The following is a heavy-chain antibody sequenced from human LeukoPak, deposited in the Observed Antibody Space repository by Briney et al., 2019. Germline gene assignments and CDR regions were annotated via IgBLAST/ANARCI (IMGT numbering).Heavy chain of an antibody. CDR2: ISFDGSKK. J-gene: IGHJ5*01. D-gene: IGHD2-15*01. Sequence: GGSLRLSCAGSGFASSNYAMHWVRQAPGKGLEYVAFISFDGSKKYYADSVKGRFTVSRDNSQNVLYLLLNSLRLEDTAVYYCARDRLYCSGARCYRWFDPWGQGTLVFVSS. CDR1: GFASSNYA. V-gene: IGHV3-30-3*01. CDR3: ARDRLYCSGARCYRWFDP.